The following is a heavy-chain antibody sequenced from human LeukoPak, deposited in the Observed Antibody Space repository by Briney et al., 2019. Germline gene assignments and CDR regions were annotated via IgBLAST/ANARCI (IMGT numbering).Heavy chain of an antibody. Sequence: TSETLSLTCTVSGGSISSYYWSWIRQPPGKGLEWIGTIYYSGSTKNNPSLKSRVTISVDTSKNQFSLKLNSVTATDTPVYYCARGSHSRADSRSNDYWGQGTLVTVSS. CDR2: IYYSGST. D-gene: IGHD2-15*01. V-gene: IGHV4-59*12. J-gene: IGHJ4*02. CDR3: ARGSHSRADSRSNDY. CDR1: GGSISSYY.